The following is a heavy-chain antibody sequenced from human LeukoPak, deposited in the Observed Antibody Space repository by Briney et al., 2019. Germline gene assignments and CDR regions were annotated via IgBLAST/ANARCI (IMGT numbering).Heavy chain of an antibody. V-gene: IGHV1-18*01. J-gene: IGHJ4*02. CDR1: GYTFTTYG. CDR2: ISAYNGNT. Sequence: ASVKVSCKASGYTFTTYGINWVRQAPGQGLEWMGWISAYNGNTYYAQRLQGRVTMTTDTSTSTAHMELRSLRSDDTAVYFCARDYYDSTRYFFGMQHSGQGTLVTVSS. D-gene: IGHD3-22*01. CDR3: ARDYYDSTRYFFGMQH.